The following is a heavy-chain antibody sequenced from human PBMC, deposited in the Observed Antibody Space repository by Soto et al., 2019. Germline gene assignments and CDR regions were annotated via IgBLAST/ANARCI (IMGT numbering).Heavy chain of an antibody. Sequence: SSDTLYLTCTVSGASMSTYFYSWSRQPPGKGLEWIGNIYYSGSTNYNPSLKSRVTISVDMSKNQFSLKLSSVTAADTAVYYCARGWYASNWDYYYGMDVWGQGTTVTVSS. CDR3: ARGWYASNWDYYYGMDV. J-gene: IGHJ6*02. D-gene: IGHD6-13*01. CDR2: IYYSGST. CDR1: GASMSTYF. V-gene: IGHV4-59*07.